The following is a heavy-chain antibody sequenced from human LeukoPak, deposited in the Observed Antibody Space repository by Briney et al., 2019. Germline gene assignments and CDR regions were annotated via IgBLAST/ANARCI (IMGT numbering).Heavy chain of an antibody. V-gene: IGHV3-7*01. CDR2: MKEDGSEI. CDR3: ARENWGRFDY. D-gene: IGHD7-27*01. J-gene: IGHJ4*02. CDR1: GFTFSSYA. Sequence: PGGSLRLSCAASGFTFSSYAMSWVRQAPGKRLEWVADMKEDGSEIYYVDSVQGRFTISRDNAKSSVYLQMNSLRGEDTAVYYCARENWGRFDYWGQGTLVTVSS.